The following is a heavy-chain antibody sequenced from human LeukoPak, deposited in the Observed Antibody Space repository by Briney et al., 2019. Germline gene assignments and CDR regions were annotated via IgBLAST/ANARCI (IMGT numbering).Heavy chain of an antibody. Sequence: PGGSLRLSCAASGFTCSNAWMSWARQAPGKGLERVGRIKSKTDGGTTDHAASVEGRFTISRDDSNNMLYLQMNSLRTEDTAVYYCTTDRGIAVRLIFDHWGQGIMVTVSS. CDR3: TTDRGIAVRLIFDH. D-gene: IGHD6-6*01. V-gene: IGHV3-15*01. CDR2: IKSKTDGGTT. J-gene: IGHJ4*02. CDR1: GFTCSNAW.